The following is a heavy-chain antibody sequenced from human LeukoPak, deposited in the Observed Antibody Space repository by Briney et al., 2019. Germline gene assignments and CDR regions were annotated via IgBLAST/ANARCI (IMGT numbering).Heavy chain of an antibody. CDR1: GGSISSGGYY. J-gene: IGHJ4*02. V-gene: IGHV4-31*03. CDR2: IYYSGST. Sequence: SQTLSLTCTVSGGSISSGGYYWSWIRQRPGKGLEWIGYIYYSGSTYYNPSLKSRVTISVDTSKNQFSLKLSSVTAADTAVYYCARAERTTNYDSSGYLDYWGQGTLVTVSS. D-gene: IGHD3-22*01. CDR3: ARAERTTNYDSSGYLDY.